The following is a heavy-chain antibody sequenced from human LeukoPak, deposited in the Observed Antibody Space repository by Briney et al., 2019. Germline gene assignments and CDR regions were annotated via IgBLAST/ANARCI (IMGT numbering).Heavy chain of an antibody. CDR2: IYHSGST. D-gene: IGHD6-13*01. CDR3: ARQYSTNWYDDRGWFDP. J-gene: IGHJ5*02. Sequence: KPSETLSLTCSVSTYSISSAYYWGWIRQPPGKGLQWIGSIYHSGSTSYNPSLKSRVTISVDTSKYQFSLKLSSVTAADTAFYYCARQYSTNWYDDRGWFDPWGQGTLVTVSS. V-gene: IGHV4-38-2*02. CDR1: TYSISSAYY.